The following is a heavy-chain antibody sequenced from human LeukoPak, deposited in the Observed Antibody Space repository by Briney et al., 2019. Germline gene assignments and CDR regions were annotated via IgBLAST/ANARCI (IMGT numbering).Heavy chain of an antibody. CDR1: GGSFSAYF. J-gene: IGHJ4*02. Sequence: SETLSLTCGVYGGSFSAYFWTWIRQPPGKGLEWIGEIDHSGSTSYNPSLRGRVTISVDTSKKQFSLKLSSVTAADTAVYYCARAFVGMATLDYWGQGTLVTVSS. CDR2: IDHSGST. CDR3: ARAFVGMATLDY. V-gene: IGHV4-34*01. D-gene: IGHD5-24*01.